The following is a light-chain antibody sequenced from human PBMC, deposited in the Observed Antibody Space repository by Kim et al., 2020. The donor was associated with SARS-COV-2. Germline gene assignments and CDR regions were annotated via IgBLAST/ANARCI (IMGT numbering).Light chain of an antibody. CDR2: QDH. CDR3: QAWDTRNVV. J-gene: IGLJ2*01. V-gene: IGLV3-1*01. Sequence: GSPGQTASITCSGDKLGDKYVCWYQQKPGQSPVLVIYQDHKRPSGIPERFSGSNSGNTATLTISGTRAMDEADYFCQAWDTRNVVFGGGTQLTVL. CDR1: KLGDKY.